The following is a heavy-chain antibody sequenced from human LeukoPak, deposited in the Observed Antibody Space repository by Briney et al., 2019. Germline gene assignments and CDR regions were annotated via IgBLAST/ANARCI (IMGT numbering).Heavy chain of an antibody. V-gene: IGHV3-23*01. CDR1: GFTFSSYA. Sequence: GGSLRLSCAASGFTFSSYAMSWVRQASGKGLEWVSAISGSGGSTYYADSVKGRFTISRDNSKNTLYLQMNSLRAEDTAVYYCAKDGGIAAARPYYFDYWGQGTLVTVSS. D-gene: IGHD6-13*01. CDR2: ISGSGGST. CDR3: AKDGGIAAARPYYFDY. J-gene: IGHJ4*02.